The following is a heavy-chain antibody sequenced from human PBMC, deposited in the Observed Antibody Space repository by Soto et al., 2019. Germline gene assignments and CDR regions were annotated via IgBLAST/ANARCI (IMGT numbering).Heavy chain of an antibody. Sequence: GESLKISCKGSGYSFTSYWISWVRQMPGKGLEWMGRIDPSDSYTNYSPSFQGHVTISADKSISTAYLQWSSLKASDTAMYYCARQVIYSYGNSGYYYGMDVWGQGTTVTVS. CDR2: IDPSDSYT. CDR3: ARQVIYSYGNSGYYYGMDV. CDR1: GYSFTSYW. V-gene: IGHV5-10-1*01. D-gene: IGHD5-18*01. J-gene: IGHJ6*02.